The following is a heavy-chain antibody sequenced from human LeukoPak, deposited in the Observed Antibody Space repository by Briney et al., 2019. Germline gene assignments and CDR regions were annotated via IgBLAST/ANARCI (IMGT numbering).Heavy chain of an antibody. CDR2: IRYDGSNK. D-gene: IGHD2-2*02. J-gene: IGHJ4*02. CDR1: GFTFSSYG. CDR3: ASTLGYCSSTSCYSPFEY. V-gene: IGHV3-30*02. Sequence: GGSLRLSCAASGFTFSSYGMHWVRQAPGKGLEWVAFIRYDGSNKYYADSVKGRFTISRDNSNNTLYLQMNGLRAEDTAVYYCASTLGYCSSTSCYSPFEYWGQGTLVTVSS.